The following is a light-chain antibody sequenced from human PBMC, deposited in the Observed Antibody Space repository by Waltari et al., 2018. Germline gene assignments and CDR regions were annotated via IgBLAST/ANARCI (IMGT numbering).Light chain of an antibody. CDR3: QVWDTTSDRVV. Sequence: SYVLTQPPSASVATGETPRITCGGDNVGSKSVHWYQQKPGQAPLLVVYDDTARPSGIPDRFSASNSGNTATLTISRVENGDEADYYCQVWDTTSDRVVFGGGTKLTVL. V-gene: IGLV3-21*02. CDR1: NVGSKS. CDR2: DDT. J-gene: IGLJ2*01.